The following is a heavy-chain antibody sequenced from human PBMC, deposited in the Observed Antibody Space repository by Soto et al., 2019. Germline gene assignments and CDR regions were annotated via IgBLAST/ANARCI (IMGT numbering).Heavy chain of an antibody. Sequence: EVQLLESGGGLVQPGGSLRLSCAASGFTFSSYAMSWVRQAPGKGLEWVSAISGSGGSKYYADSVKGRFTISRDNSKNPLYLQMNSLRAEDTAVYYCAKTSGGSTVTTYYRCGMDVWGQGTTVTVSS. CDR3: AKTSGGSTVTTYYRCGMDV. J-gene: IGHJ6*02. CDR1: GFTFSSYA. CDR2: ISGSGGSK. V-gene: IGHV3-23*01. D-gene: IGHD4-17*01.